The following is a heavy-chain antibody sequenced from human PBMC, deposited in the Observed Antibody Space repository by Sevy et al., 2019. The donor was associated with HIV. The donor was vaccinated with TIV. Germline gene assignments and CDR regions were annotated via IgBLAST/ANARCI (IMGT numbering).Heavy chain of an antibody. Sequence: SETLSLTCAVYGGSFSGYYWSWIRQPPGKGLEWIGEINHSGSTNYNPSLKSRVTISVDTSKNQFSLKLGSVTAADTAVYYCARETPPYGSGSYYNRGMDVWGQGTTVTVSS. CDR3: ARETPPYGSGSYYNRGMDV. CDR1: GGSFSGYY. D-gene: IGHD3-10*01. CDR2: INHSGST. J-gene: IGHJ6*02. V-gene: IGHV4-34*01.